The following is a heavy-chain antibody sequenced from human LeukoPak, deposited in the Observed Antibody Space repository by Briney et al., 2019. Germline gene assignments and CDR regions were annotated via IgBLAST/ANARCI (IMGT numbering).Heavy chain of an antibody. CDR3: ARGVKGYYDSSGYYYDDY. CDR2: INHSGST. J-gene: IGHJ4*02. CDR1: GGSFSGYY. D-gene: IGHD3-22*01. V-gene: IGHV4-34*01. Sequence: SETLSLTCAVYGGSFSGYYWSWIRQPPGKGLEWIGEINHSGSTNYNPSLKSRVTISVDTSKNQFSLKLSSVTAADTAVYYCARGVKGYYDSSGYYYDDYWGQGTLVTVSS.